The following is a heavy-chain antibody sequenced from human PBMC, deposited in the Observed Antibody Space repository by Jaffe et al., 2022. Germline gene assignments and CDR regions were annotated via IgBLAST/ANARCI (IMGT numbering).Heavy chain of an antibody. Sequence: QVQLQESGPGLVKPSETLSLTCTVSGGSISSYYWSWIRQPPGKGLEWIGYIYYSGSTNYNPSLKSRVTISVDTSKNQFSLKLSSVTAADTAVYYCARVLGYCSGGSCYPPGYYYYYMDVWGKGTTVTVSS. J-gene: IGHJ6*03. D-gene: IGHD2-15*01. CDR1: GGSISSYY. CDR2: IYYSGST. CDR3: ARVLGYCSGGSCYPPGYYYYYMDV. V-gene: IGHV4-59*01.